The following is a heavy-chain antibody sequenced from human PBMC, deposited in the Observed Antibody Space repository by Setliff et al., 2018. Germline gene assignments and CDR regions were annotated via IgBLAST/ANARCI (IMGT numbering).Heavy chain of an antibody. V-gene: IGHV4-39*07. CDR2: INHSGST. J-gene: IGHJ4*02. CDR3: ARGFDVCGGGACYTDGPYYFDY. Sequence: PSETLSLTCTVSGGSISSTSYQWGWIRQPPGKGLEWIGEINHSGSTNYNPSLKSRVTISVDTSKNQFSLKLSSVAAADTAVYYCARGFDVCGGGACYTDGPYYFDYWGLGTLVTVSS. D-gene: IGHD2-21*02. CDR1: GGSISSTSYQ.